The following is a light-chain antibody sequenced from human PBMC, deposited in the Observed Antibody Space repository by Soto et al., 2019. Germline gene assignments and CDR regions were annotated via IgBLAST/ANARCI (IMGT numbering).Light chain of an antibody. CDR3: QQRSNWL. CDR1: QSVSNY. V-gene: IGKV3-11*01. J-gene: IGKJ3*01. Sequence: EIVMTQSPVTLSVSPGERATLSCRASQSVSNYVAWYQQKPGQAPRLLIYDASNRATGIPARFSGSGSGTDFTLTISSLEPEYFAVYYCQQRSNWLFGPGTKVDIK. CDR2: DAS.